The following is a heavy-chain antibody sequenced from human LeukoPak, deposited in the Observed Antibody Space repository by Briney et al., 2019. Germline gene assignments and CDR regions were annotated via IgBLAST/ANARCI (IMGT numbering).Heavy chain of an antibody. J-gene: IGHJ3*02. CDR1: GFTFSSYW. CDR3: ARGVNWLPGSFDI. D-gene: IGHD3-9*01. Sequence: GGSLRLSCAASGFTFSSYWMSWVRQAPGKGLEWVASINQGGSETRYVDSVKGRFTISRDNAKKSLYVQMNSLSAEDTAVYYCARGVNWLPGSFDIWGQGTMVTVSS. CDR2: INQGGSET. V-gene: IGHV3-7*01.